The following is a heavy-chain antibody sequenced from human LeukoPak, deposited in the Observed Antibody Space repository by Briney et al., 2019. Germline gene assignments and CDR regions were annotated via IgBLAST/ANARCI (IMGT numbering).Heavy chain of an antibody. CDR1: GFTLDDYG. CDR3: ARPSSGSAYDAFDI. CDR2: IAWNGGST. Sequence: GGSLRLSCAASGFTLDDYGMSWVRQAPGKGLEWVSGIAWNGGSTGYADSVKGRFTISRDNAKNSLYLQMSSLRAEDTALYYCARPSSGSAYDAFDIWGQGTMVTVSS. V-gene: IGHV3-20*04. J-gene: IGHJ3*02. D-gene: IGHD3-10*01.